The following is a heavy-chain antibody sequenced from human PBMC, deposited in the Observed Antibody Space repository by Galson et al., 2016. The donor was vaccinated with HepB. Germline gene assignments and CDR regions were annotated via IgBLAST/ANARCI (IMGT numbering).Heavy chain of an antibody. CDR3: ARDGPWNSDPTGHDEFDL. J-gene: IGHJ3*01. CDR2: LYGIGTT. Sequence: SLRLSCVASGFSVTRNYMTWVRQAPGKGLEWVSVLYGIGTTYYADSVQGRFTISRDDDQNTLFLQMDRLGPEDTATYFCARDGPWNSDPTGHDEFDLWGQGTMVSVSS. CDR1: GFSVTRNY. V-gene: IGHV3-66*01. D-gene: IGHD1-7*01.